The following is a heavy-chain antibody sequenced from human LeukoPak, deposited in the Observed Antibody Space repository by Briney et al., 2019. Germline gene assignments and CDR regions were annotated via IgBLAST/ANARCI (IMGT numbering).Heavy chain of an antibody. CDR1: GYSISSGYY. CDR2: INHSGST. Sequence: SETLSLTCAVSGYSISSGYYWGWIRQPPGKGLEWIGSINHSGSTNYNPSLKSRVTISVDTSKNQFSLKLSSVTAADTAVYYCARGGSSSSPYYYYYYMDVWGKGTTVTVSS. D-gene: IGHD6-6*01. CDR3: ARGGSSSSPYYYYYYMDV. J-gene: IGHJ6*03. V-gene: IGHV4-38-2*01.